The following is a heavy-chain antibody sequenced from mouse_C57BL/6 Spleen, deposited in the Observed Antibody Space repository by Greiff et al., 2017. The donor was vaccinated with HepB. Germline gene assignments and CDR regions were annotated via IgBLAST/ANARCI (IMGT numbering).Heavy chain of an antibody. V-gene: IGHV1-53*01. CDR3: PRGVYSNSYYYAMDY. CDR1: GYTFTSYW. J-gene: IGHJ4*01. D-gene: IGHD2-5*01. CDR2: INPSNGGT. Sequence: VQLQQPGTELVKPGASVKLSCKASGYTFTSYWMHWVKQRPGQGLEWIGNINPSNGGTNYNEKFKSKATLTVDKSSSTAYMQLSSLTSEDSAVYYCPRGVYSNSYYYAMDYWGQGTSVTVSS.